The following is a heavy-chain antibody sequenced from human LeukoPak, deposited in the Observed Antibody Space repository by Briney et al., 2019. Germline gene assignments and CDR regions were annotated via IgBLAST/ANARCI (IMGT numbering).Heavy chain of an antibody. CDR2: ISSSSSYI. D-gene: IGHD6-19*01. J-gene: IGHJ4*02. V-gene: IGHV3-21*01. Sequence: PGGSLRLSCAASGFTFSSYSMNWVRQAPGKGLEWVSSISSSSSYIYYADSVKGRFTISRDNAKNSLYLQMNSLRAEDTAVYYCARDFGSGWYDYFDYWGQGTLVTVSS. CDR1: GFTFSSYS. CDR3: ARDFGSGWYDYFDY.